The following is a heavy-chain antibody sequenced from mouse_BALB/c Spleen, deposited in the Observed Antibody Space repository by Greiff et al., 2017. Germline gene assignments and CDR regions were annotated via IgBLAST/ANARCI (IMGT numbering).Heavy chain of an antibody. CDR3: ARTPYYYGSSGYFDV. CDR2: IYPGDGDT. J-gene: IGHJ1*01. CDR1: GYAFSSYW. Sequence: VQLQQPGAELVRPGASVKLSCKASGYAFSSYWMNWVKQRPGQGLEWIGQIYPGDGDTNYNGKFKGKATLTADKSSSTAYMQLSSLTSEDSAVYFCARTPYYYGSSGYFDVWGGDHGHRLL. V-gene: IGHV1-80*01. D-gene: IGHD1-1*01.